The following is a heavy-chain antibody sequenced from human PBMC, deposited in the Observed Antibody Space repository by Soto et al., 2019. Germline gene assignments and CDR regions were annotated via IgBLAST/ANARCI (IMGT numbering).Heavy chain of an antibody. D-gene: IGHD3-9*01. CDR2: IYSGGST. Sequence: GGSLRLSCAASGFTVSSNYMSWVRQAPGKGLEWVSVIYSGGSTYYADSVKGRFTISRDNSKNTLYLQMNSLRAEDTAVYYCARDGGWVLRYFDWAPLGRYYYYYGMDVWGQGTTVTVSS. J-gene: IGHJ6*02. V-gene: IGHV3-66*01. CDR1: GFTVSSNY. CDR3: ARDGGWVLRYFDWAPLGRYYYYYGMDV.